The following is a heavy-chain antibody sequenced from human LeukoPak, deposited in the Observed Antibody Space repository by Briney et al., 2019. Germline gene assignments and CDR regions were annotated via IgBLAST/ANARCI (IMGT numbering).Heavy chain of an antibody. CDR3: ARGVRAFGLDV. Sequence: SETLSLTCAVSGYSISSGYYWGWIRQPPGKGVEWIRSIHHSGSTQHNPSLKSRVTISVNTTKNQFSLKMDAVTAADTAVYYCARGVRAFGLDVWGKGTTVTVSS. CDR2: IHHSGST. D-gene: IGHD2-2*01. J-gene: IGHJ6*04. CDR1: GYSISSGYY. V-gene: IGHV4-38-2*01.